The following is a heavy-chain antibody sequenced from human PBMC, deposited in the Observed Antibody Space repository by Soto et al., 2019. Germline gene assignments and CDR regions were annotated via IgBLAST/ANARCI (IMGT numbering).Heavy chain of an antibody. J-gene: IGHJ4*02. V-gene: IGHV3-74*01. CDR1: GFTFSSYW. CDR2: INSDGSST. Sequence: PGGSLRLSCAASGFTFSSYWMHWVRQAPGKGLVWVSRINSDGSSTSYADSVKGRFTISRDNAKNTLYLQMNSLRAEDTAVYYCARDSPPRIFWSGYAVPHNWGQGTLVTVSS. D-gene: IGHD3-3*01. CDR3: ARDSPPRIFWSGYAVPHN.